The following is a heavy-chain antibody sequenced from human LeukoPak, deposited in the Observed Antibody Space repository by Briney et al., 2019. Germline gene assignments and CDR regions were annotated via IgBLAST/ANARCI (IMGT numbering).Heavy chain of an antibody. V-gene: IGHV3-74*01. D-gene: IGHD4-23*01. J-gene: IGHJ4*02. CDR1: GFTFSSYW. CDR2: IASDGSST. Sequence: SGGSLRLSCAASGFTFSSYWMNWVHQAPGKGLVWASRIASDGSSTTYADSVKGRFSISRDNAKNTLYLQMNSLRVEDTAVYYCARGRPHGNDYWGQGTLVTVSS. CDR3: ARGRPHGNDY.